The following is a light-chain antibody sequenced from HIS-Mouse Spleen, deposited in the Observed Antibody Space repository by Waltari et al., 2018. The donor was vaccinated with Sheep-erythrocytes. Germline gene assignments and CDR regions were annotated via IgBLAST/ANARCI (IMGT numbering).Light chain of an antibody. CDR2: DDS. Sequence: SYVLTQPPSVSVAPGQTARINCGGNNIGSKSVHWYQQKPGQAPVLVVYDDSDRPSGIPDRFSGANSGNTSTLTIIRFEASDQADYYYQVWDSSNDHWVFVGGTKLTV. J-gene: IGLJ3*02. CDR1: NIGSKS. V-gene: IGLV3-21*02. CDR3: QVWDSSNDHWV.